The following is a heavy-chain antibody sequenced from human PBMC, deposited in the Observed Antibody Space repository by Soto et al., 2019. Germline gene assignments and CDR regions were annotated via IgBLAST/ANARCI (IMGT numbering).Heavy chain of an antibody. CDR3: ARDVRARGYYYYGMDV. J-gene: IGHJ6*02. D-gene: IGHD5-12*01. Sequence: SETLSLTCTVSGGSISSGGYYWSWIRQHPGKGLEWIGYIYYSGSTYYNPSLKSRVTISVDTSKNQFSLKLSSVTAADTAVYYCARDVRARGYYYYGMDVWGQGTTVTVSS. V-gene: IGHV4-31*03. CDR2: IYYSGST. CDR1: GGSISSGGYY.